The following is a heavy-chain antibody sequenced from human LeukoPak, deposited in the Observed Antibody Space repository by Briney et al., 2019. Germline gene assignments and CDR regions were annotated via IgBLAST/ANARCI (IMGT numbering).Heavy chain of an antibody. D-gene: IGHD1-26*01. V-gene: IGHV4-59*12. CDR3: ASLAVGATSDI. CDR2: IYYSGST. J-gene: IGHJ3*02. Sequence: SETLSLTCTVSGGSISSYYWSWIRQPPGKGLEWIGYIYYSGSTNYNPSLKSRVTISVDTSKNQFSLKLNSVTAADTAIYYCASLAVGATSDIWGQGTMVTVSS. CDR1: GGSISSYY.